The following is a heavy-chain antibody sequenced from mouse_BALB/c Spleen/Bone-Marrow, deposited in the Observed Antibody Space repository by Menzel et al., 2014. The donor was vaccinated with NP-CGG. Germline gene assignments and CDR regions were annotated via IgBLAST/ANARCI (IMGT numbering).Heavy chain of an antibody. CDR2: IDPSDNYI. D-gene: IGHD2-3*01. J-gene: IGHJ1*01. CDR3: ARSRGLYDYGYCDV. Sequence: QVQLKESGAELVKPGASVTLSCKASGYTFTSYWMNWVKQRPGQGLEWIGEIDPSDNYINYNQKVKGKGTLTVDKSSSTAYMQLSSLTSEDSAVYYCARSRGLYDYGYCDVWGAGTTVTVSS. V-gene: IGHV1-69*02. CDR1: GYTFTSYW.